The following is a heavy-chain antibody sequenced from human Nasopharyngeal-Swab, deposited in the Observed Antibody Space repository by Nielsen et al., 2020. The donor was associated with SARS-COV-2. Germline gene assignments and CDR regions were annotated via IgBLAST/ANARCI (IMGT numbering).Heavy chain of an antibody. Sequence: ASVKVSCKASGYTFTGYYMHWVRQAPGQGLEWMGWINPNSGGTNYAQKFQGRVTMTRDTSISTAYMELSRLRSDDTAVYYCARENYYDSSGLDYWGQGTQVTVSS. V-gene: IGHV1-2*02. CDR2: INPNSGGT. J-gene: IGHJ4*02. D-gene: IGHD3-22*01. CDR3: ARENYYDSSGLDY. CDR1: GYTFTGYY.